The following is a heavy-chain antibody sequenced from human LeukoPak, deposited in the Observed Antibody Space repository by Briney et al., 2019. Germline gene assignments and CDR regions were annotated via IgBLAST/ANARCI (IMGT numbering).Heavy chain of an antibody. Sequence: GASVKVSCKASGYTFTGYYMHWVRQAPGQGLEWMGWINTNTGVTNYAQKFQGRVTMTRDTSISTVYMEVSRLRSDDTAVYHCARSGKTVAPTEAFDIWGQGTKVTVS. CDR2: INTNTGVT. CDR1: GYTFTGYY. V-gene: IGHV1-2*02. D-gene: IGHD2-15*01. CDR3: ARSGKTVAPTEAFDI. J-gene: IGHJ3*02.